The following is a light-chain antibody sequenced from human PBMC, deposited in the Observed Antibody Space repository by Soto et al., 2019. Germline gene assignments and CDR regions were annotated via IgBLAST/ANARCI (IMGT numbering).Light chain of an antibody. J-gene: IGKJ1*01. CDR2: DAS. V-gene: IGKV1-5*01. Sequence: DIQMTQSPSTLSASVGDRVTITCRASQSISSWLAWYQQKPGKAPKLLIYDASSLASGGPSRFRGSGSGTEFTLTISSLQPDHFATYYCQQYNSYWTFGQGTKVEIK. CDR1: QSISSW. CDR3: QQYNSYWT.